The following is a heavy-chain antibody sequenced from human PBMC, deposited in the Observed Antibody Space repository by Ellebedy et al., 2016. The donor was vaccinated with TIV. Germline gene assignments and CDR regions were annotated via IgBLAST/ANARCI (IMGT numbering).Heavy chain of an antibody. D-gene: IGHD2-21*02. CDR1: GFTFNNYG. V-gene: IGHV3-33*08. CDR3: ARNRHVDRGDCLDY. Sequence: GESLKISCAASGFTFNNYGMHWVRQAPGKGLEWVAFIWYDGGNKYYADSVKGRFTIYRDNSKNTVYLQMNNLGAEDTAVFYCARNRHVDRGDCLDYWGQGTLVTVSS. CDR2: IWYDGGNK. J-gene: IGHJ4*02.